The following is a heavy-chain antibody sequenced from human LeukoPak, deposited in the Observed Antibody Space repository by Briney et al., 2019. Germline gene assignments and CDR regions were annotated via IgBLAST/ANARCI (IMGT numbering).Heavy chain of an antibody. J-gene: IGHJ6*03. CDR1: GGSISSYY. CDR2: IYYSGST. CDR3: AREDTMVRGVSFYFYYYMDV. D-gene: IGHD3-10*01. Sequence: SETLSLTCTVSGGSISSYYWSWIRQPPGKGLEWIGYIYYSGSTNYNPSLKSRVTISVDTSKNQFSLKLSSVTAEDTAVYYCAREDTMVRGVSFYFYYYMDVWGKGTPVTVSS. V-gene: IGHV4-59*01.